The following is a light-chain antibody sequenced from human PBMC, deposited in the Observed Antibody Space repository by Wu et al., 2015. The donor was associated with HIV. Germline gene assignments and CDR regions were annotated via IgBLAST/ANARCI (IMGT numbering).Light chain of an antibody. J-gene: IGKJ1*01. CDR1: QSVSSNY. Sequence: EIVLTQSPGTLSLSPGERATLSCRASQSVSSNYLAWYQQKPGQAPRLVIYGVSSRATGIPDRFSGSGSGTDFTLTISRLEPEDFAVYYCQQYDTPPPWTFGQGTKVEIK. CDR3: QQYDTPPPWT. CDR2: GVS. V-gene: IGKV3-20*01.